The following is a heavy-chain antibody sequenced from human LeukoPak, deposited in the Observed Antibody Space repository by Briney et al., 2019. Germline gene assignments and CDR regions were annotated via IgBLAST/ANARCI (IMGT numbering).Heavy chain of an antibody. V-gene: IGHV3-7*01. CDR2: IKEDGSES. J-gene: IGHJ6*02. CDR3: ARGRPGYFDSGTYYPYYYGLDG. Sequence: GGSLRLSCVASGFIFSPYWMTWVRQAPGKGLEWVANIKEDGSESYYVDSVRGRFTISRDNAKNSLFLQMNNLRAEDTALYYCARGRPGYFDSGTYYPYYYGLDGWGQGTTVTVS. CDR1: GFIFSPYW. D-gene: IGHD3-10*01.